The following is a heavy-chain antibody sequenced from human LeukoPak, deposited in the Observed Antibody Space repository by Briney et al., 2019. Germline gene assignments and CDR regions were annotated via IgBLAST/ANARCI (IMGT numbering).Heavy chain of an antibody. CDR1: GFTFSSYG. Sequence: GRSLRLSCAASGFTFSSYGMHWVRQAPGKGLDWVAVISYDGSNKYYADSVKGRFTISRDNSKNTLYLQMNSLRAEDTAVYYCAKVGANYYYYYGMDVWGKGTTVTVSS. CDR2: ISYDGSNK. D-gene: IGHD1-26*01. CDR3: AKVGANYYYYYGMDV. J-gene: IGHJ6*04. V-gene: IGHV3-30*18.